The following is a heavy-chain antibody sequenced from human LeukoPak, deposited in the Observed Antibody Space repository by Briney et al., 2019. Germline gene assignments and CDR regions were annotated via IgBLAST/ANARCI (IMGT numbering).Heavy chain of an antibody. V-gene: IGHV3-23*01. J-gene: IGHJ4*02. CDR2: ISRGGGAYT. Sequence: GGSLRLSCAASGFTFGTYDMYWIRQAPGKGLECVSSISRGGGAYTYYADSVKGRFTISRDDSRNTLYLQMNSLRAEDTAVYYCSKKGQADNNGKPDWGQGTLVTVSS. D-gene: IGHD1-1*01. CDR1: GFTFGTYD. CDR3: SKKGQADNNGKPD.